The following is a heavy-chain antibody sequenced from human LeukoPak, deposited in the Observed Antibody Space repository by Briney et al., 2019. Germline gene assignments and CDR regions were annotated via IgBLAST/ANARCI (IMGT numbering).Heavy chain of an antibody. Sequence: GGSLRLSCAASGFMFSAYWMHWVRQAPGQGLVWVSRIDSDGTTITYADSVKGRFTISRDNAKNTLYLQMNSLRAEDTAVYYCAREGVRFGELPLDYWGQGTLVTVSS. V-gene: IGHV3-74*01. CDR2: IDSDGTTI. CDR3: AREGVRFGELPLDY. CDR1: GFMFSAYW. J-gene: IGHJ4*02. D-gene: IGHD3-10*01.